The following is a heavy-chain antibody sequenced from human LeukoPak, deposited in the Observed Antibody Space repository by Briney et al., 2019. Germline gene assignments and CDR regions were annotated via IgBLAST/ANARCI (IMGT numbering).Heavy chain of an antibody. Sequence: GRSLRLSCAASGFSFSSYGMHWVRQAPGKGLEWVAVISYDGNGNYADSVKGRLTISRDNSKHTVYLQMNSLRPEDTAVYYCAKGYLYADDSWGQGTLVTVSS. CDR3: AKGYLYADDS. D-gene: IGHD2/OR15-2a*01. CDR2: ISYDGNG. V-gene: IGHV3-30*18. CDR1: GFSFSSYG. J-gene: IGHJ4*02.